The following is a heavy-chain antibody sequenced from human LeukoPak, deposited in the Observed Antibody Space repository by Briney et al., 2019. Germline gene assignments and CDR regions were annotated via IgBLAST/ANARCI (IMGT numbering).Heavy chain of an antibody. D-gene: IGHD1-26*01. V-gene: IGHV4-61*09. Sequence: SETLSLTCTVSGGSISSGSYYWSWIRQPAGKGLEYIGHIYTSGSTNYNPSLKSRVTISEDTSKNQFSLQLNSVTPEDTALYYCARAQAYSGRIFDYWGQGTLVTVSS. J-gene: IGHJ4*02. CDR2: IYTSGST. CDR1: GGSISSGSYY. CDR3: ARAQAYSGRIFDY.